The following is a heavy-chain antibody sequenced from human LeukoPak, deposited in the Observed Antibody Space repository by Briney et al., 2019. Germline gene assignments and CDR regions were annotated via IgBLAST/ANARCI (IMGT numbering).Heavy chain of an antibody. D-gene: IGHD6-13*01. CDR3: ARVGQQQLVLGAFDI. Sequence: ASVKVSCKASGYTFTSYAMNWVRQAPGQGLEWMGWINTNTGNPTYAQGFTGRFVFSLDTSVSTAYLQISSLKAEDTAVYYCARVGQQQLVLGAFDIWGQGTMVTVSS. V-gene: IGHV7-4-1*02. CDR2: INTNTGNP. CDR1: GYTFTSYA. J-gene: IGHJ3*02.